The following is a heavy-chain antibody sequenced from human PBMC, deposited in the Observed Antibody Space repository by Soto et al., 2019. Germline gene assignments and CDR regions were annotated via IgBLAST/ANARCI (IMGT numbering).Heavy chain of an antibody. D-gene: IGHD2-15*01. CDR1: GGSISSSSDY. CDR3: ARHTPAISISDH. Sequence: QLQLQESGPGLVKHSETLSLTCTVSGGSISSSSDYWGWIRQPPGKGLEWIGSIYYSGSTYYNPSLKSRVTISVDTSKNQFSLKLSSVTAADTAVYYCARHTPAISISDHWGQGTLVTVSS. V-gene: IGHV4-39*01. J-gene: IGHJ4*02. CDR2: IYYSGST.